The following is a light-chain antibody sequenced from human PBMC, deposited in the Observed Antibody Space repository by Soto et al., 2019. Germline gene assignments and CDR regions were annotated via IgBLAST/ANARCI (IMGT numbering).Light chain of an antibody. CDR1: QSISSS. Sequence: DIQMTQSPSSLSASVGDRVTVTCRASQSISSSLNWYQQXXXXXPNLLIYAASSLQSGVPSRFSGSGSGTDFTLTISSLQPEDFATYYCQQSFSTLGRTFGQGTKVEIK. CDR3: QQSFSTLGRT. CDR2: AAS. V-gene: IGKV1-39*01. J-gene: IGKJ1*01.